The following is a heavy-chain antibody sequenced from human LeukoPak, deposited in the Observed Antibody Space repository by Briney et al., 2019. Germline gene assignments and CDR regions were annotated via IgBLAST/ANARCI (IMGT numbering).Heavy chain of an antibody. D-gene: IGHD1-26*01. CDR1: GDSVSSNSAA. V-gene: IGHV6-1*01. J-gene: IGHJ4*02. CDR3: ARDRYGGRLESDY. CDR2: TYYRYKWYY. Sequence: SQTLSLTCAISGDSVSSNSAAWNWVRQSPSRGLEWLGRTYYRYKWYYDYAVSLKSRIIINPDTSKNQFSLQLNSVTPEDTAVYYCARDRYGGRLESDYWGQGTLVTVSS.